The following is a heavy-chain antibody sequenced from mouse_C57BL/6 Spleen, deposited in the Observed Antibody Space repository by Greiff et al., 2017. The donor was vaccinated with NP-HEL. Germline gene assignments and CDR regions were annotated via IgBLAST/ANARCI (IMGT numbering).Heavy chain of an antibody. Sequence: EVKLVESGGGLVKPGGSLKLSCAASGFTFSSYAMSWVRQTPEKRLEWVATISDGGSYTYYPDNVKGRFTISRDNAKNNLYLQMSHLKSEDTAMYYCARDTDYYGSSYFYAMDYWGQGTSVTVSS. J-gene: IGHJ4*01. CDR3: ARDTDYYGSSYFYAMDY. CDR2: ISDGGSYT. D-gene: IGHD1-1*01. V-gene: IGHV5-4*01. CDR1: GFTFSSYA.